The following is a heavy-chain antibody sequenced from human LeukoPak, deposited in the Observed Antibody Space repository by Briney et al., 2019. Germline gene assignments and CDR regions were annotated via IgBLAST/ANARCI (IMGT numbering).Heavy chain of an antibody. CDR2: IYYSGST. D-gene: IGHD5-18*01. Sequence: SQTLSLTCTVSGGSISSGGYYWSWIRQHPGKGLEWIGYIYYSGSTYYNPSLKSRVTISVDTSENQFSLKPSSVTAADTAVYYCAITRNIAMPISYYYYGVDVWGQGTTVIVSS. J-gene: IGHJ6*02. CDR3: AITRNIAMPISYYYYGVDV. V-gene: IGHV4-31*03. CDR1: GGSISSGGYY.